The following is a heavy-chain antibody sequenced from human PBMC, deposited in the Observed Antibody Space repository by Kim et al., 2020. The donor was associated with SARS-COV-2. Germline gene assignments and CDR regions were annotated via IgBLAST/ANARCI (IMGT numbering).Heavy chain of an antibody. CDR1: GFTFSSYA. Sequence: GGSLRLSCAASGFTFSSYAMHWVRQAPGKGLEWVAVISYDGSNKYYADSVKGRFTISRDNSKNTLYLQMNSLSAEDTAVYYCRFGDSVPFYYWGQGTLVT. CDR3: RFGDSVPFYY. V-gene: IGHV3-30*04. J-gene: IGHJ4*02. CDR2: ISYDGSNK. D-gene: IGHD3-10*01.